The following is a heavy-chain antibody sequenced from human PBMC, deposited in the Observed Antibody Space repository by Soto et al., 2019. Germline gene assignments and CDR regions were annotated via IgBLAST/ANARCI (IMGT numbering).Heavy chain of an antibody. CDR2: IIPIFGTA. Sequence: ASVKVSCKASGGTFSSYAISWVRQAPGQGLEWMGGIIPIFGTANYAQKFQGRVTITADESTSTAYMELSSLRSEDTAVYYCARVYYYDSSGYYYFDYRGKGTRVTV. J-gene: IGHJ4*02. D-gene: IGHD3-22*01. CDR1: GGTFSSYA. CDR3: ARVYYYDSSGYYYFDY. V-gene: IGHV1-69*13.